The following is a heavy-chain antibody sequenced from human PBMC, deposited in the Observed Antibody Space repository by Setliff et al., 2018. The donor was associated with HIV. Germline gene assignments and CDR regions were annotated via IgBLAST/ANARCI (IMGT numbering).Heavy chain of an antibody. CDR1: GGSISTYY. D-gene: IGHD2-15*01. CDR2: IYYSGST. V-gene: IGHV4-59*12. Sequence: SETLSLTCTVSGGSISTYYWSWIRQSPGKGLEWIGYIYYSGSTKYNPSLKSRLTISVDTSKNQFSLKLSSVTAADTAVYFCARDPYCSGDGCFRYYQHWGRGTLVTVSS. CDR3: ARDPYCSGDGCFRYYQH. J-gene: IGHJ1*01.